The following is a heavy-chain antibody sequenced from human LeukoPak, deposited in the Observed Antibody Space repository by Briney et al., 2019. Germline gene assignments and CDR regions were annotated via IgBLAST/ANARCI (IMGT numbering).Heavy chain of an antibody. Sequence: SETLSLTCTVSGGSISSYYWSWIRQPPGKGLEWIGYIYYSGSTNYNPSLKSRVTISVDTSKNQFSLKLSSVTAADTAVYYCARTYCSSTSCPRAGMDVWGQGTTVTVSS. CDR3: ARTYCSSTSCPRAGMDV. CDR1: GGSISSYY. CDR2: IYYSGST. J-gene: IGHJ6*02. D-gene: IGHD2-2*01. V-gene: IGHV4-59*12.